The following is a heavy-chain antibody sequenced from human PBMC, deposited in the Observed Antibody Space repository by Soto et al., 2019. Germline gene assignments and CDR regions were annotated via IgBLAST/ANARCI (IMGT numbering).Heavy chain of an antibody. CDR3: ARGNGFFWSGYSYFDY. J-gene: IGHJ4*02. CDR2: INHSGST. CDR1: GGSFSGYY. D-gene: IGHD3-3*01. Sequence: SETLSLTCAVYGGSFSGYYWSWIRQPPGKGLEWIGEINHSGSTNYNPSLKSRVTISVDTSKNQFSLKLSSVTAADTAVYYCARGNGFFWSGYSYFDYWGQGTLVTVSS. V-gene: IGHV4-34*01.